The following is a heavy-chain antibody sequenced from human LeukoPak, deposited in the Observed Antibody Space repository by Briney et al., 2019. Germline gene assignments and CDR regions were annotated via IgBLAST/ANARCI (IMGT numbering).Heavy chain of an antibody. J-gene: IGHJ4*02. D-gene: IGHD1-14*01. Sequence: GGSLRLSCVVSGFTFSKDWMSWVRQAPGKGLEWVGRSKAKTDGWATDYAAPVRGRFIISRDESKNTLYVQMNSLQTDDTGVYYCTTYPPGPYWGQGTLVTVSS. CDR1: GFTFSKDW. V-gene: IGHV3-15*01. CDR3: TTYPPGPY. CDR2: SKAKTDGWAT.